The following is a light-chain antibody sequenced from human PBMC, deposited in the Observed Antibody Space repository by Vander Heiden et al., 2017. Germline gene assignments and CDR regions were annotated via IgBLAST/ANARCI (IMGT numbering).Light chain of an antibody. J-gene: IGLJ2*01. CDR2: DDS. CDR3: QVWDSASDHPVI. Sequence: SYVLTQPPSVSVAPGQTARITCGGNNIGSKSEHWYQQKPGQAPVLVVYDDSGRPSGIPERFSASNSGNTATLTISRVEAGDEADYYCQVWDSASDHPVIFGGGTKLTVL. CDR1: NIGSKS. V-gene: IGLV3-21*02.